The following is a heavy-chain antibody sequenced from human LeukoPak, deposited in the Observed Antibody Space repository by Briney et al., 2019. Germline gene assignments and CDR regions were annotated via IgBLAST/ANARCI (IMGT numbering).Heavy chain of an antibody. J-gene: IGHJ4*02. CDR2: INPSGGST. CDR1: GYTFTSYY. D-gene: IGHD6-13*01. V-gene: IGHV1-46*01. Sequence: ASVKVSCKASGYTFTSYYMHWVRQAPGQGLEWMGIINPSGGSTSYAQKFQGRVTMTRDMSTSTVYMELSSLRSEDTAVYYCAKDPWGAAAGYYFDYWGQGTLVTVSS. CDR3: AKDPWGAAAGYYFDY.